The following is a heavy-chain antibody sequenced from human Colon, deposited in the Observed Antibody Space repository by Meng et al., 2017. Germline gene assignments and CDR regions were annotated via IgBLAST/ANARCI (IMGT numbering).Heavy chain of an antibody. CDR1: GFALSGVT. CDR3: ARARELWGRPLPSPFDY. V-gene: IGHV2-5*02. Sequence: QITLKESGPTLVKPTQTLTLPCSISGFALSGVTVAWICQPPGRALECLAVNCWDDDKRYRPSLESRLTITKDTSKNQVVLTMTNVEPVDTATYYCARARELWGRPLPSPFDYWGPGTLVTVSS. J-gene: IGHJ4*02. CDR2: NCWDDDK. D-gene: IGHD7-27*01.